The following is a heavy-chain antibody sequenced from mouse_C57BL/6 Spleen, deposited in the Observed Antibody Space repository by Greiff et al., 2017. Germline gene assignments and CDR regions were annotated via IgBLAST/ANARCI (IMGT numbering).Heavy chain of an antibody. J-gene: IGHJ1*03. D-gene: IGHD1-1*01. CDR3: ERDYYGSSPWYFDV. V-gene: IGHV5-17*01. CDR1: GFTFSDYG. CDR2: ISSGSSTI. Sequence: EVHLVESGGGLVKPGGSLKLSCAASGFTFSDYGMHWVRQAPEKGLEWVAYISSGSSTIYYADTVKGRFTISRDNAKNTLFLQMTSLRSEDTAMYYCERDYYGSSPWYFDVWGTGTTVTVSS.